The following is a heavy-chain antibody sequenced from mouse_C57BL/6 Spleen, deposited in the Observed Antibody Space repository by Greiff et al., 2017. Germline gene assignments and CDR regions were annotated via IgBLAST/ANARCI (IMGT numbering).Heavy chain of an antibody. D-gene: IGHD4-1*01. CDR1: GYTFTSYW. Sequence: QVHVKQPGAELVKPGASVKLSCKASGYTFTSYWMHWVKQRPGQGLEWIGMIHPNSGSTNYNEKFKSKATLTVDKSSSTAYMQLSSLTSEDSAVYYCARGLGLGYFDYWGQGTTLTVSS. J-gene: IGHJ2*01. CDR2: IHPNSGST. CDR3: ARGLGLGYFDY. V-gene: IGHV1-64*01.